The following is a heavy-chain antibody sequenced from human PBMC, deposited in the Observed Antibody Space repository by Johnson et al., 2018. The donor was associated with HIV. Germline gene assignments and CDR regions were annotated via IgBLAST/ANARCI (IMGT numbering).Heavy chain of an antibody. J-gene: IGHJ3*02. CDR1: GFSFDDYA. CDR2: ISWDGAST. V-gene: IGHV3-43D*03. Sequence: EVQLVESGGVVVQPGGSLRLSCAASGFSFDDYAMHWVRQPPGKGLEWVSLISWDGASTYYPDSVKGRFTISRDNSKDSLYLQMNSLTTEDTDLYYCLKDTFMGPGRSSVGHAFHIWGQVTMVTVSS. CDR3: LKDTFMGPGRSSVGHAFHI. D-gene: IGHD1-26*01.